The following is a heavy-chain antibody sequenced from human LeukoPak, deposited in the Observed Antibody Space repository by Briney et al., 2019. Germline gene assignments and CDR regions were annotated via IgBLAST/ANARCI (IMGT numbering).Heavy chain of an antibody. J-gene: IGHJ4*02. CDR3: ACMIYGDYHYPLDY. D-gene: IGHD4-17*01. Sequence: PSETLSLTCTVSGGSISSYYWSWIRQPPGKGLEWIGYIYYSGSTNYNPSLKSRVTISVDTSKNQFSLKLSSVTAADTAVYYCACMIYGDYHYPLDYWGQGTLVTVSS. V-gene: IGHV4-59*01. CDR2: IYYSGST. CDR1: GGSISSYY.